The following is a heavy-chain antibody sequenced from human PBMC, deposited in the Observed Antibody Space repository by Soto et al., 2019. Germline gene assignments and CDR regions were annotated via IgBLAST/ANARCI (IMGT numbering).Heavy chain of an antibody. V-gene: IGHV3-7*01. J-gene: IGHJ4*02. CDR3: ARIYCSTTSCYYDY. D-gene: IGHD2-2*01. Sequence: SLRLSCAASGFTFSSYWMSWVRQAPGKGLEWVANINQGGSRKYYVDSVKGRFTISRDNAKNSLYLQMNSLRAEDTAVYYCARIYCSTTSCYYDYWGQGTLVTVSS. CDR2: INQGGSRK. CDR1: GFTFSSYW.